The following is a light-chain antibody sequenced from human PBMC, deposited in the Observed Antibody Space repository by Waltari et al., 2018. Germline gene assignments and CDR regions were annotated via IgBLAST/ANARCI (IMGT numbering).Light chain of an antibody. V-gene: IGKV1-5*03. CDR1: QSISIW. Sequence: DIQMTQSPSTLSASVGARVTITCRASQSISIWLAWYQQKPGKAPNLLIYKTSSLESGVPSRFSGSGSGTEFTLTISSLQPDDFATYYCLHYNSYFMWTFGQGTKVEIK. CDR2: KTS. J-gene: IGKJ1*01. CDR3: LHYNSYFMWT.